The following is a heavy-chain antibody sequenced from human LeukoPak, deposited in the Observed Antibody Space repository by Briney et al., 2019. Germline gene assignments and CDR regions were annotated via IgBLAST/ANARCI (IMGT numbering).Heavy chain of an antibody. CDR1: GYTFTGSY. V-gene: IGHV1-2*02. CDR3: AREGSGDENWFDP. Sequence: ASVKVSCKAFGYTFTGSYMHWVGQAPGQGLEWMGWINPNSGGTNYAQKFQGRVTMTRDTSISTAYMELSRLRSDDTAVYYCAREGSGDENWFDPWGQGTLVTVSS. CDR2: INPNSGGT. J-gene: IGHJ5*02. D-gene: IGHD4-17*01.